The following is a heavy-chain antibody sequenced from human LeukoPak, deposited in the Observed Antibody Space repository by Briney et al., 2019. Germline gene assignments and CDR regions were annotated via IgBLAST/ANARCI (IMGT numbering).Heavy chain of an antibody. CDR1: GGSISSSSYY. D-gene: IGHD2-21*02. CDR2: INHSGST. V-gene: IGHV4-39*07. Sequence: SETLSLTCTVSGGSISSSSYYWGWIRQPPGKGLGWIGEINHSGSTNYNPSLKSRVTISVDTSKNQFSLKLSSVTAADTAVYYCARVIVVVTAKYYFDYWGQGTLVTVSS. J-gene: IGHJ4*02. CDR3: ARVIVVVTAKYYFDY.